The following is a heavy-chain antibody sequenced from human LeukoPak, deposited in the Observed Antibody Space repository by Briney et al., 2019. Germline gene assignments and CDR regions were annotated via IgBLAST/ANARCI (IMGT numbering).Heavy chain of an antibody. CDR1: GGTFDNSA. V-gene: IGHV1-69*05. J-gene: IGHJ5*02. CDR3: ARNVHGDYGSGWFDP. CDR2: IMPLFGTA. Sequence: SVKVSCKTSGGTFDNSAIGWVRQAPGQGLEWLGGIMPLFGTAGYAQKFQGRVTITKDESTRTVYLELTSLTSDDTAVYYCARNVHGDYGSGWFDPWGQGTLVSVSS. D-gene: IGHD4-17*01.